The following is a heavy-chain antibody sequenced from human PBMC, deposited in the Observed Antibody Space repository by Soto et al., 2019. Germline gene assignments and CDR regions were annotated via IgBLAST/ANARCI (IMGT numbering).Heavy chain of an antibody. Sequence: ASVKVSCKASGYTFTGYYMHWVRQAPGQGLEWMGWINPNSGGTNYAQKFQGWVTMTRDTSISTAYMELSRLRSDDTAVYYCARADWGLHPDWYFDLWGRGTLVTVSS. J-gene: IGHJ2*01. D-gene: IGHD7-27*01. CDR2: INPNSGGT. CDR3: ARADWGLHPDWYFDL. CDR1: GYTFTGYY. V-gene: IGHV1-2*04.